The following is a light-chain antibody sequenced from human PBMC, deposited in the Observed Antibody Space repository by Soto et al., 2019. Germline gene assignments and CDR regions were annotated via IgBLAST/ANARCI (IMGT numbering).Light chain of an antibody. CDR1: QSVRTK. J-gene: IGKJ5*01. Sequence: ETVMTQSPATLSVSPGERATLSCRASQSVRTKVAWYQQTPGQAPRLLIYAASTRATGIPARFSGSGSETEFTLTISSLQSEDFAVYYCQQYHNWPITFGQGTRLEI. V-gene: IGKV3-15*01. CDR2: AAS. CDR3: QQYHNWPIT.